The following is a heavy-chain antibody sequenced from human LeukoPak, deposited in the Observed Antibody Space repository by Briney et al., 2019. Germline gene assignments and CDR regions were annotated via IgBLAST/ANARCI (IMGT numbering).Heavy chain of an antibody. D-gene: IGHD1-14*01. Sequence: SETLSLTCTVSGGSISSYYWTWIRQPPGKGLELIGYIHYNGGTNYNPSLKSRVTLSLDTSKNQISLKLSSVTAADTAVYFCARGTAAASGSFDYWGQGTRVTVSS. J-gene: IGHJ4*02. V-gene: IGHV4-59*08. CDR2: IHYNGGT. CDR1: GGSISSYY. CDR3: ARGTAAASGSFDY.